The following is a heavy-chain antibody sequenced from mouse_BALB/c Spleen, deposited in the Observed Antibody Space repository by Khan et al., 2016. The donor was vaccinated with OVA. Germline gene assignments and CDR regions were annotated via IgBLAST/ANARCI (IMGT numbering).Heavy chain of an antibody. V-gene: IGHV1S29*02. D-gene: IGHD1-2*01. CDR2: FFPNSGGP. J-gene: IGHJ3*01. Sequence: VQLQQSGPEVVKPGASVKISCKASGYTFTDYNMDWVKQRPGKSLEWIGYFFPNSGGPGYTQKFKTKATLTVDISSSTAYMDLRSLTSEDSAVYYCVRSGYGSFGYWGQGTLVTVSA. CDR1: GYTFTDYN. CDR3: VRSGYGSFGY.